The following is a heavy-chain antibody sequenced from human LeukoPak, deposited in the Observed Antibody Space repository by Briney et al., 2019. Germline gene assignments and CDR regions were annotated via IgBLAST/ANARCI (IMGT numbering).Heavy chain of an antibody. V-gene: IGHV4-59*06. CDR1: GGSISSYY. D-gene: IGHD3-22*01. CDR3: TREDRPFCPFAY. CDR2: IYYSGST. J-gene: IGHJ4*02. Sequence: SETLSLTCTVSGGSISSYYWSWIRQPPGKGLEWIGYIYYSGSTYYNPSLKSRVTISVDTSKNQFSLKLSSVTAADTAVYYCTREDRPFCPFAYWGQGVLVTVSS.